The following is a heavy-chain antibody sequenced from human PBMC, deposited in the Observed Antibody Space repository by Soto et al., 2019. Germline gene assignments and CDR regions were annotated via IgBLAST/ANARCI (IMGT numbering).Heavy chain of an antibody. Sequence: SETLSLTCTVSGGSISSGGYYWSWIRQHPGKGLEWIGYIYYSGSTYYNPSLKSRVTISVDTSKNQFSLKLSSVTAADTAVYYCARAPYCSSTSCYDWDKPGFDYWGQGTLVTVSS. CDR3: ARAPYCSSTSCYDWDKPGFDY. D-gene: IGHD2-2*01. J-gene: IGHJ4*02. CDR2: IYYSGST. V-gene: IGHV4-31*03. CDR1: GGSISSGGYY.